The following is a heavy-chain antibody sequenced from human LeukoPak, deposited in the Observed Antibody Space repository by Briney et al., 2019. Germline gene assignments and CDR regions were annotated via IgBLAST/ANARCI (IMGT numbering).Heavy chain of an antibody. CDR1: GYTFTSYG. CDR3: ARALKYYYDSSGYYYFDY. J-gene: IGHJ4*02. Sequence: ASVKVSCKASGYTFTSYGISWVRQAPGQGLEWMGWISAYNGNTNYAQKLQGRVTMTTDTSTSTAYMELSSLRSEDTAVYYCARALKYYYDSSGYYYFDYWGQGTLVTVSS. D-gene: IGHD3-22*01. CDR2: ISAYNGNT. V-gene: IGHV1-18*01.